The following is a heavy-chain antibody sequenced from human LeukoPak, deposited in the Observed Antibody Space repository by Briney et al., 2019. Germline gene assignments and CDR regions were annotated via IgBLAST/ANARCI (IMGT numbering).Heavy chain of an antibody. CDR3: ATEPNSYFDY. D-gene: IGHD4-23*01. Sequence: SGGSLRLSCADSGFTFSRYEMNRVRQAPGKGLEWVSYISSSGSTIYYADSVKGRFTISRDNAKNSLYLQMNSLRAEDTAVYYCATEPNSYFDYWGQGTLVTVSS. CDR2: ISSSGSTI. J-gene: IGHJ4*02. V-gene: IGHV3-48*03. CDR1: GFTFSRYE.